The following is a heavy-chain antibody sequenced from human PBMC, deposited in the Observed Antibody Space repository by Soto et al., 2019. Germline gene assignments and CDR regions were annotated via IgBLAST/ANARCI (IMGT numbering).Heavy chain of an antibody. J-gene: IGHJ4*02. CDR2: MNSDGSEI. V-gene: IGHV3-74*01. Sequence: PEWSLRLSCASSGYTFGSNWMHWVRQAPGKGLDWVTRMNSDGSEIDYANSVKGRFTVSRDNAKNTLYLQMNSLRAEDTAVYYCATAEVDFWGPGTLVTVSS. CDR1: GYTFGSNW. CDR3: ATAEVDF.